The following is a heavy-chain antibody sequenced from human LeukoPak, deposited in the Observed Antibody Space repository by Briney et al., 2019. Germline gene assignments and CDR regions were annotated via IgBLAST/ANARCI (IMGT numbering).Heavy chain of an antibody. CDR2: IYPGDSDT. CDR3: ARRPGNNWFDP. J-gene: IGHJ5*02. Sequence: GESLKISCKGSGYRFTNYWIGWVRQMPGKGLEWMGIIYPGDSDTRYSPSFQGQVTISADKSINTAYLQWSSLKASDTAMYYCARRPGNNWFDPWGQGTLVTVSS. V-gene: IGHV5-51*01. CDR1: GYRFTNYW.